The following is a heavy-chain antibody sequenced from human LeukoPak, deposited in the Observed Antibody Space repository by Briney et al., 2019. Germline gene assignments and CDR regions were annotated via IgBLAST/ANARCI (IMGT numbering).Heavy chain of an antibody. D-gene: IGHD3-22*01. J-gene: IGHJ5*02. CDR1: GRSISSGSYY. CDR3: ARNYYDSSGYSRPNWFDP. Sequence: SQTLSLTCTVSGRSISSGSYYWNWIRQPAGKGLEWIGRIYTSGSTHYNPSLKSRVTISVDTSKNQFSLKLSSVTAADTAVYYCARNYYDSSGYSRPNWFDPWGQGTLVTVSS. CDR2: IYTSGST. V-gene: IGHV4-61*02.